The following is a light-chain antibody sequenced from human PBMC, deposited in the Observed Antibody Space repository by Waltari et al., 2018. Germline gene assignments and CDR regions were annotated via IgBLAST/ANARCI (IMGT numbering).Light chain of an antibody. V-gene: IGLV1-44*01. Sequence: QSVLTQPPSASGTPGQRVTISCSGSSSNTGINTVNWYHQLPGTAPKLLIYSTNQRPSGVPDRFSGSKSGTSASLAISGLQSEDEADYYCAAWDDSLNGVVFGGGTKLTVL. J-gene: IGLJ2*01. CDR1: SSNTGINT. CDR3: AAWDDSLNGVV. CDR2: STN.